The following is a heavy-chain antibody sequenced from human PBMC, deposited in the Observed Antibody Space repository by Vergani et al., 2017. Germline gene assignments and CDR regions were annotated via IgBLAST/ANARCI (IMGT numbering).Heavy chain of an antibody. CDR1: GGSLSGSY. D-gene: IGHD3-9*01. V-gene: IGHV4-34*02. Sequence: QVQLQQWGAGLVKPSETLSLTCVVHGGSLSGSYWSWIRQPPGKGLEWIGEINHSGSANYNPSLQSRVTISIDTSKNQFSLRPCSVTAADTAVSYCARAGIWLPNNWGQGTLVTVS. CDR2: INHSGSA. CDR3: ARAGIWLPNN. J-gene: IGHJ4*02.